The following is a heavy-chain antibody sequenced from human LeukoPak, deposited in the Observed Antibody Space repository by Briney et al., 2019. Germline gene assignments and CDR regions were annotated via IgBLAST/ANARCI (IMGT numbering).Heavy chain of an antibody. CDR2: ISSSSSTI. V-gene: IGHV3-48*01. CDR1: GFTFSSYS. CDR3: AKQGSGYSSDY. J-gene: IGHJ4*02. D-gene: IGHD5-18*01. Sequence: PGGSLRLSCAASGFTFSSYSMNWVRQAPGKGLEWVSYISSSSSTIYYANSVKGRFTISRDNSKNTLYLQMNSLRAEDTAVYYCAKQGSGYSSDYWGQGTLVTVSS.